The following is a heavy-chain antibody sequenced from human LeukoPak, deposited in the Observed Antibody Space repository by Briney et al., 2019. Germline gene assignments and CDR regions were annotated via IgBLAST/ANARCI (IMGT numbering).Heavy chain of an antibody. Sequence: GGSLRLSCAASGFTFTSYAMSRVRQAPGKGLEWVSAVSGSGGTPYYADSVKGRFTISRDNSVNTLYLQMNSLRAEDTALYYCAKFVGGPFDSWGQGTLVTVSS. J-gene: IGHJ4*02. CDR2: VSGSGGTP. CDR3: AKFVGGPFDS. V-gene: IGHV3-23*01. D-gene: IGHD3-16*01. CDR1: GFTFTSYA.